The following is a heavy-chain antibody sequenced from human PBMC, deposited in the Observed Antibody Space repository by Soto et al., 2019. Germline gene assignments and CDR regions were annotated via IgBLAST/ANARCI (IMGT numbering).Heavy chain of an antibody. Sequence: GGSLRLSCAASGLSFSTYSMSLVRQAPGRGLEWVSSITIGSSVTFYADSVKGRFTISRDNPKKSLYLQMNSLRAEDAAVYYCTTYTGTYREHWGQGTMVTVSS. CDR1: GLSFSTYS. J-gene: IGHJ4*02. D-gene: IGHD1-26*01. CDR2: ITIGSSVT. V-gene: IGHV3-21*01. CDR3: TTYTGTYREH.